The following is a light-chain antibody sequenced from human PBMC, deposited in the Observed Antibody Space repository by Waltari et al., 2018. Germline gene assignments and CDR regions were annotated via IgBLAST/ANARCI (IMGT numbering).Light chain of an antibody. CDR1: SSNIGSNT. J-gene: IGLJ3*02. Sequence: QSVLTQPPSASGTPGQRVTISCSGSSSNIGSNTVNWYQQLPGTAPKLLIYSNNPRASGVPDRVSGSKSGTAASLAISGLQSEDEADDYCAAWEDSLNGWVFGGGTKLTVL. CDR3: AAWEDSLNGWV. V-gene: IGLV1-44*01. CDR2: SNN.